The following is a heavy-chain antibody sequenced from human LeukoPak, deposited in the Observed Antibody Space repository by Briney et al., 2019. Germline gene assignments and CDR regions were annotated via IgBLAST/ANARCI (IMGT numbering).Heavy chain of an antibody. J-gene: IGHJ3*02. D-gene: IGHD3-10*01. CDR3: AKEFNMNREIIRDAFDM. CDR2: ISTSGGST. CDR1: GFTLSNYA. V-gene: IGHV3-23*01. Sequence: GGSLRLSCAASGFTLSNYAMSWVRQAPGKGLEWVSGISTSGGSTYYADSVMGRFTLSRDNSKNTLYLQMNSLRAEDTAVYYCAKEFNMNREIIRDAFDMWGQGTMVTVSS.